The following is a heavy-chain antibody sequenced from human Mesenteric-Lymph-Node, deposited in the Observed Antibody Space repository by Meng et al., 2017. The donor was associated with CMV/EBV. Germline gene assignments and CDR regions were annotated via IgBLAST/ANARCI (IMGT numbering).Heavy chain of an antibody. J-gene: IGHJ4*02. CDR2: IYYSGST. CDR1: SGSFSGYY. CDR3: ARAPASSMAARPFDS. V-gene: IGHV4-31*11. D-gene: IGHD6-6*01. Sequence: SETLSLTCAVYSGSFSGYYWSWIRQHPGKGLEWIGFIYYSGSTYYNPSLKSRVTISVDTSKNQFSLRLSSVTAADTAVYYCARAPASSMAARPFDSWGQGTLVTVSS.